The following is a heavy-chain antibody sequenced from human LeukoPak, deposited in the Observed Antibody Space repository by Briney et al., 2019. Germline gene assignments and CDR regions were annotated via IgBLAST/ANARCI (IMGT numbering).Heavy chain of an antibody. V-gene: IGHV1-2*02. J-gene: IGHJ4*02. CDR1: GYTFTGYY. D-gene: IGHD2-2*02. CDR3: ARFVVVPAAIADYFDY. CDR2: INPNSGGT. Sequence: ASVKVSCKASGYTFTGYYMHWVRQAPGQGLEWMGWINPNSGGTNYEQKFQGRVTMTRDTSISTAYMELSRLRSDDTAVYYCARFVVVPAAIADYFDYWGQGTLVTVSS.